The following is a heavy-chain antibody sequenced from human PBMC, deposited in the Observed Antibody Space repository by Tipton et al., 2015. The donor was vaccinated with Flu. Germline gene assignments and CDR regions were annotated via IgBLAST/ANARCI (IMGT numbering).Heavy chain of an antibody. Sequence: QLVQSGAEVKKPGASVKVSCKASGYTFTSYGISWVRQAPGQGLEWMGWISAYNGNTNYAQKLQGRVTMTTDTSTSTAYMELRSLRSDDPAVYYCATRYCSSTSCLNDAFDIWGQGTMVTVSS. D-gene: IGHD2-2*01. CDR2: ISAYNGNT. J-gene: IGHJ3*02. CDR1: GYTFTSYG. CDR3: ATRYCSSTSCLNDAFDI. V-gene: IGHV1-18*01.